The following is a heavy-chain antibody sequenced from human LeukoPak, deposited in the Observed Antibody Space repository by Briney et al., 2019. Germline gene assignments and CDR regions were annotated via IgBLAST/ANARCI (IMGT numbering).Heavy chain of an antibody. CDR1: GFTFSSYA. CDR2: ISYDGSNK. V-gene: IGHV3-30*04. J-gene: IGHJ4*02. D-gene: IGHD6-13*01. CDR3: ARGDGAPYSSLFDY. Sequence: GRSLRLSCAASGFTFSSYAMHWVRQAPGKGLEWVAVISYDGSNKYYADSVKGRFTISRDNSKNTRYLQMNSLRAEDTAVYYCARGDGAPYSSLFDYWGQGTLVTVSS.